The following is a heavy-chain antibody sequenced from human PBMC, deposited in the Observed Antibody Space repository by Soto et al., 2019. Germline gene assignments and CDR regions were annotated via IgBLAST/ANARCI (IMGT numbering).Heavy chain of an antibody. Sequence: QVQLVQSGTEVKKPGASVNVSCKASGYTFTTHYMHWVRQAPGQGLEWMGIINPSGGRTTYALTFQGRVTMTSDTSTNTVYVELTSLRSEDTAIYFCARAGENYGSGTFSPPLRYYFNSWGQGTLVTVSS. D-gene: IGHD3-10*01. CDR2: INPSGGRT. CDR1: GYTFTTHY. CDR3: ARAGENYGSGTFSPPLRYYFNS. J-gene: IGHJ4*02. V-gene: IGHV1-46*01.